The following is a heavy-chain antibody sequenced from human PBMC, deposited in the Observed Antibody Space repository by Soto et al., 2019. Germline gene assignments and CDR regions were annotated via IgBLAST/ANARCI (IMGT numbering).Heavy chain of an antibody. J-gene: IGHJ4*02. CDR2: ISWNSGSI. D-gene: IGHD6-13*01. CDR1: GFTFDDYA. V-gene: IGHV3-9*01. Sequence: EVQLVESGGGLVQPGRSLRLSCAASGFTFDDYAMHWVRQAPGKGLEWVSGISWNSGSIGYADSVKGRFTISRDNAKNSLYLQMNSLRAEDTALYYCAKDIAGRAAAGFDYWGQGTLVTVSS. CDR3: AKDIAGRAAAGFDY.